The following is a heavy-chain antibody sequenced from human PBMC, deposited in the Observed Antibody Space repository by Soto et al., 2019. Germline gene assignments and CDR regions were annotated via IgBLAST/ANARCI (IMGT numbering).Heavy chain of an antibody. CDR2: IYYSGST. J-gene: IGHJ4*02. Sequence: PSETLSLTCTVSGGSISSGGYYWSWIRQHPGKGLEWIGYIYYSGSTYYNPSLKSRVTISVDTSKNQFSLKLSSVTAADTAVYYWARIYGSGELAVDYWGKGTLVTVAS. CDR1: GGSISSGGYY. CDR3: ARIYGSGELAVDY. D-gene: IGHD3-10*01. V-gene: IGHV4-31*03.